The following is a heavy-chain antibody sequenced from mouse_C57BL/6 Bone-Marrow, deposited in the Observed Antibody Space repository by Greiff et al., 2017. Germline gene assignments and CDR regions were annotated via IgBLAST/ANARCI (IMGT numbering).Heavy chain of an antibody. V-gene: IGHV1-4*01. J-gene: IGHJ3*01. D-gene: IGHD2-4*01. Sequence: VQLQPSGAELARPGASVKMSCKASGYTFTSYTMHWVKQRPGQGLEWIGYINPSSGYTKYNQKFKDKATLTADKSYSTAYMQLSSLTSVDSAVYYCARWRLRRGAWFAYWGQGTLVTVSA. CDR1: GYTFTSYT. CDR2: INPSSGYT. CDR3: ARWRLRRGAWFAY.